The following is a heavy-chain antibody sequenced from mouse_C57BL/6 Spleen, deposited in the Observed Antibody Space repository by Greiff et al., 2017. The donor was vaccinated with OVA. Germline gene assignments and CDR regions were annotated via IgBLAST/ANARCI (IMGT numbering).Heavy chain of an antibody. D-gene: IGHD2-2*01. V-gene: IGHV3-6*01. CDR3: ARGYGYDPYAMDY. CDR2: ISYDGSN. Sequence: DVQLQESGPGLVKPSQSLSLTCSVTGYSITSGYYWNWIRQFPGNKLEWMGYISYDGSNNYNPSLKNRISITRDTSKNQFFLKLNSVTTEDTATYYCARGYGYDPYAMDYWGQGTSVTVSS. J-gene: IGHJ4*01. CDR1: GYSITSGYY.